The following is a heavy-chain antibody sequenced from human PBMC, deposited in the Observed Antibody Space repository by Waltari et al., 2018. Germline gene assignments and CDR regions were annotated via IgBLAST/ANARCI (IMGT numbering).Heavy chain of an antibody. J-gene: IGHJ4*02. V-gene: IGHV3-30*02. CDR2: IRYDGSNK. Sequence: QVQLVESGGGVVQPGGSLRLSCAASGFPFSSYGLHWVRQAPGKGLEWVAFIRYDGSNKYYADSVKGRFTISRDNSKNTLYLQMNSLRAEDTAVYYCASFYGDYYWGQGTLVTVSS. CDR3: ASFYGDYY. CDR1: GFPFSSYG. D-gene: IGHD4-17*01.